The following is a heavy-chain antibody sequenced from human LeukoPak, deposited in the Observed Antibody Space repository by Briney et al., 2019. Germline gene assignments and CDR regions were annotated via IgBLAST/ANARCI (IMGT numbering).Heavy chain of an antibody. CDR3: ARVVVGVTIDY. D-gene: IGHD1-26*01. V-gene: IGHV4-31*03. CDR1: GSSISRGDYY. Sequence: PSQTLSLTCTVSGSSISRGDYYWTWVRQHPEKGLEWIGYIHYSGGTYYNPSLKSRVTISLDTYKNQFSLGLSSVTAADTAVYYCARVVVGVTIDYWGQGALVTVSS. CDR2: IHYSGGT. J-gene: IGHJ4*02.